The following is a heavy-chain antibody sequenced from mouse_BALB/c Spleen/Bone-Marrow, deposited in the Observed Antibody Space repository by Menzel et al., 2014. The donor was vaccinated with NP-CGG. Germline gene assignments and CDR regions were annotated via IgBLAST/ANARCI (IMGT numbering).Heavy chain of an antibody. Sequence: EVKLVESGGDLVKPGGSLKLSCVASGFTFSSYGMSWVRQTPDKRLEWVATISSGGSSTYYPASVKGRFTISRDNAESTLYLRMSSLNSEDTAMYYCTRRPLQANSYFDCWGQGTTLTVSS. CDR2: ISSGGSST. D-gene: IGHD3-2*02. J-gene: IGHJ2*01. V-gene: IGHV5-6*02. CDR3: TRRPLQANSYFDC. CDR1: GFTFSSYG.